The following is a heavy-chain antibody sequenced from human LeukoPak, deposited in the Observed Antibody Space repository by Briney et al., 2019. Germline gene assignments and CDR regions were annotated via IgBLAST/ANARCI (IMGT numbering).Heavy chain of an antibody. Sequence: PSQTLSLTCTVSGDSLSSGSYYWRWIRQPAGKGLEWIGRIHTSGWTNYNPSLKSRVTISADTSKNQFSLKLSSVTAADTAVYYCARGVTYYYDSSGYLYWGQGTLVTVSS. J-gene: IGHJ4*02. CDR1: GDSLSSGSYY. D-gene: IGHD3-22*01. CDR2: IHTSGWT. V-gene: IGHV4-61*02. CDR3: ARGVTYYYDSSGYLY.